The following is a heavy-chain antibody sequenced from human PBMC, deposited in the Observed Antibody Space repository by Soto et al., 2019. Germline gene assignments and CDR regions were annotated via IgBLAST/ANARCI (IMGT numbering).Heavy chain of an antibody. J-gene: IGHJ6*02. D-gene: IGHD6-19*01. CDR3: ARVFSGSVAGTGGMDV. Sequence: GASVKVSCKASGYTFTSYYMHWVRQAPGQGLEWMGIINPSGGSTSYAQKFQGRVTMTRDTSTSTVYMELSSLRSEDTAVYYCARVFSGSVAGTGGMDVWGQGTTVTVSS. V-gene: IGHV1-46*01. CDR1: GYTFTSYY. CDR2: INPSGGST.